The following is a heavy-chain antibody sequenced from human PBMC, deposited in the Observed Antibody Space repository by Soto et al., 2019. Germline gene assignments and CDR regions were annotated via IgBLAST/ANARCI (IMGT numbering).Heavy chain of an antibody. V-gene: IGHV1-46*04. CDR1: GDTFTDYY. Sequence: QVQLMQSGAEVKKPGASVKVSCKASGDTFTDYYIHWVRQAPGQGLEWMGTVNPSGGHTTYAQHLLGRVTMTRDTSTSTLYMELTSLTSDDTAIYYCARGGHVVVVTAALDYWGQGTLFTVSS. J-gene: IGHJ4*02. CDR2: VNPSGGHT. CDR3: ARGGHVVVVTAALDY. D-gene: IGHD2-21*02.